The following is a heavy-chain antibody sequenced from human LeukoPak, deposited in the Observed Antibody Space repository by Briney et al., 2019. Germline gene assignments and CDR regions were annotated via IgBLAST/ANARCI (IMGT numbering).Heavy chain of an antibody. CDR2: ISGSGART. V-gene: IGHV3-23*01. Sequence: GGSLRLSCAVSGFTFSTYAMSWVRQAPGKGLDWVSGISGSGARTYNADSVKGRSTISSHNYENKLYLQMNNQRAKHTAVYKFPRTSSGSYYGYWGQGNLVTVSS. CDR1: GFTFSTYA. J-gene: IGHJ4*02. CDR3: PRTSSGSYYGY. D-gene: IGHD1-26*01.